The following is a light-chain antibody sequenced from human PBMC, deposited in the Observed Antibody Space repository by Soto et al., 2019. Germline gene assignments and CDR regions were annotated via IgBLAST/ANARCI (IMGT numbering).Light chain of an antibody. J-gene: IGKJ1*01. Sequence: IVLTQSPGTLSLSPGERAILSCRAVQSVISNNLVWYQQKPGQAPRLLIYAASNRASGIPDRFSGSGSGTDFTLTISRLEPEDFAVYYCQQYGSSPKTFGQGTKVEI. CDR3: QQYGSSPKT. CDR2: AAS. V-gene: IGKV3-20*01. CDR1: QSVISNN.